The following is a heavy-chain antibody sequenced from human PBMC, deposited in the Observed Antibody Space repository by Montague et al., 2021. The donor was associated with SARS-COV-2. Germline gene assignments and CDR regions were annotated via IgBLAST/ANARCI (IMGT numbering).Heavy chain of an antibody. Sequence: SVKVSCKASGYPFTTFLIYWVRQAPGQGLEWMGWISTYTGNTNYAQNFQGRLTLTMDKFTSTAYMGLTSLRSDDTAVYYCARRLKPKSLGPEWFDPWGQGTLVTVSS. V-gene: IGHV1-18*04. J-gene: IGHJ5*02. CDR2: ISTYTGNT. CDR3: ARRLKPKSLGPEWFDP. CDR1: GYPFTTFL.